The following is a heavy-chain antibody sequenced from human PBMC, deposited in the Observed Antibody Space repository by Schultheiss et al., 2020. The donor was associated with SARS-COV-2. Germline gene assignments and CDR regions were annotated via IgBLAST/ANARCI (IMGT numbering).Heavy chain of an antibody. V-gene: IGHV3-13*05. D-gene: IGHD2-2*01. Sequence: GESLKISCAASGFTFSSYDMHWVRQATGKGLEWVSAIGTAGDPYYPGSVKGRFTISRENAKNTLYLQMNSLRAEDTAVYYCARDQGLVPAATQWGGAFDIWGQGTMVTVSS. J-gene: IGHJ3*02. CDR3: ARDQGLVPAATQWGGAFDI. CDR2: IGTAGDP. CDR1: GFTFSSYD.